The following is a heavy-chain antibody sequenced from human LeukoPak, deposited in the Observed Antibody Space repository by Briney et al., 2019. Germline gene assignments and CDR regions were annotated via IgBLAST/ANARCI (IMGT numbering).Heavy chain of an antibody. CDR1: GFTFSSYG. V-gene: IGHV3-30*03. J-gene: IGHJ3*02. Sequence: GGSLRLSCAASGFTFSSYGMHWVRQAPGKGLEWVAVISYDGSIKHYADSVKGRFTISRDKSKNTLYLQVDSLRSEGTAVYYCARQAMGPRDAFDIWGQGTMVTVSA. D-gene: IGHD5-18*01. CDR3: ARQAMGPRDAFDI. CDR2: ISYDGSIK.